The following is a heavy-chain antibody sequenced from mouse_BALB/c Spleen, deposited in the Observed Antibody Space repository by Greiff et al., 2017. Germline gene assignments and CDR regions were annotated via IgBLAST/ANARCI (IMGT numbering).Heavy chain of an antibody. Sequence: EVQLQESGGGLVQPGGSRKLSCAASGFTFSSFGMHWVRQAPEKGLEWVAYISSGSSTIYYADTVKGRFTISRDNPKNTLFLQMTSLRSEDTAMYYCARSHYYGSSPFDYWGQGTTLTVSS. CDR1: GFTFSSFG. D-gene: IGHD1-1*01. CDR3: ARSHYYGSSPFDY. V-gene: IGHV5-17*02. J-gene: IGHJ2*01. CDR2: ISSGSSTI.